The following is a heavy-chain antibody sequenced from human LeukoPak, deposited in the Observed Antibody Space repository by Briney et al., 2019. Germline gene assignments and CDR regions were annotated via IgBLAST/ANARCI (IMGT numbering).Heavy chain of an antibody. V-gene: IGHV3-23*01. Sequence: GGSLRLSCAASGFTFSSYAMSWVRQAPGKGLEWVSAISGSCGSTYYADSVKGRFTISRDNSKNTLYLKMNSLRAEDTAVYYCAKHRMVRGVITDYYFDYWGQGTLVTVSS. CDR2: ISGSCGST. J-gene: IGHJ4*02. D-gene: IGHD3-10*01. CDR1: GFTFSSYA. CDR3: AKHRMVRGVITDYYFDY.